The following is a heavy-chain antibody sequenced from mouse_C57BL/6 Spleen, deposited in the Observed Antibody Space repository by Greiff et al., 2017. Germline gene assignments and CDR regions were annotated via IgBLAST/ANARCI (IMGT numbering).Heavy chain of an antibody. CDR3: ARGTTEAMDY. D-gene: IGHD1-1*01. V-gene: IGHV5-17*01. CDR1: GFTFSDSG. Sequence: DVKLVESGGGLVKPGGSLKLSCAASGFTFSDSGMHWVRQAPEKGLEWVAYISSGSGTIYYADTVKGRFTISRDNAKNTLFLQMTSLRSEDTAMYYCARGTTEAMDYWGQGTSVTVSS. J-gene: IGHJ4*01. CDR2: ISSGSGTI.